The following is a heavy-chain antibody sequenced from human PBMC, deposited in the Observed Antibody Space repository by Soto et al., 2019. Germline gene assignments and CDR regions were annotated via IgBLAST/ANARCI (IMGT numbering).Heavy chain of an antibody. J-gene: IGHJ4*02. CDR3: AREVQVHTPAFVY. CDR1: GGTFNTYA. CDR2: ISPMFGAA. V-gene: IGHV1-69*19. D-gene: IGHD3-10*01. Sequence: QVQLVQSGAEMKKPGSSVKVSCQSSGGTFNTYAMNWVRQAPGQGPEWMGDISPMFGAANYAPKFQGKVTITADGSTGTSYMQLISLTSEDTALYFCAREVQVHTPAFVYWGQGTLVTVSS.